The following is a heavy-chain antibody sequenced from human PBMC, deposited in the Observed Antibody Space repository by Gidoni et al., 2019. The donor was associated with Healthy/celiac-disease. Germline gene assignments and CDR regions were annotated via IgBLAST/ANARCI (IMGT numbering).Heavy chain of an antibody. Sequence: QVQLQQWGAGLLKPSETLSLTCAVYGGSFSGYYWSWIRQPPWKGLEWIGEINHSGSTNYNPSLKSRVTISVDTSKNQFSLKLSSVTAADTAVYYCARVYSYGYWYYYGMDVWGQGTTVTVSS. V-gene: IGHV4-34*01. J-gene: IGHJ6*02. CDR2: INHSGST. CDR1: GGSFSGYY. CDR3: ARVYSYGYWYYYGMDV. D-gene: IGHD5-18*01.